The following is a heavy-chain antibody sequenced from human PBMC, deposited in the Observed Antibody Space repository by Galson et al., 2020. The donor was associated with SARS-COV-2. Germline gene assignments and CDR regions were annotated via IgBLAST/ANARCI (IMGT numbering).Heavy chain of an antibody. CDR1: GDSVSGPSYH. CDR2: IYATGNT. V-gene: IGHV4-61*02. Sequence: SETLSLTCTVSGDSVSGPSYHWNWIRQPAGKGPEWLGRIYATGNTDYNPSLKSRVAISIDRSKNQFSLKLNSVTAADTAVYYCARAKKVLLFLDMAGYFDYWGQGTLVTVSS. CDR3: ARAKKVLLFLDMAGYFDY. J-gene: IGHJ4*02. D-gene: IGHD3-3*01.